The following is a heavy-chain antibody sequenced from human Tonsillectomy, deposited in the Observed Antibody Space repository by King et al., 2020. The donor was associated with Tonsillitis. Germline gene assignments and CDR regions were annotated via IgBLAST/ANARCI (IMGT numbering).Heavy chain of an antibody. J-gene: IGHJ4*02. V-gene: IGHV3-7*01. Sequence: EVQLVESAGGLVQPGDSLRLSCAASGFTFSSYWMAWVRQAPGKGLVWVANIRQNGGDQYYVDSVKGRFTISRDNAKDSLYLQMNSLRAEDTAVYYCVTFWSGYFDYWGQGTLVTVSS. D-gene: IGHD3-3*01. CDR1: GFTFSSYW. CDR2: IRQNGGDQ. CDR3: VTFWSGYFDY.